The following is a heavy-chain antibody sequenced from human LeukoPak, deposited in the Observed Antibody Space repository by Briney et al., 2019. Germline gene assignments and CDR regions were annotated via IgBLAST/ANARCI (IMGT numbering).Heavy chain of an antibody. CDR2: IYSGGST. D-gene: IGHD2-21*02. CDR3: AREKSDARFDP. Sequence: GGSLRLSCAASGFTVSSYYMSWVRQAPGKGLEWVSVIYSGGSTYYADSVKGRFTISRDNSKNTLYLQMNSLRAEDTAVYYCAREKSDARFDPWGQGTLVTVSS. J-gene: IGHJ5*02. CDR1: GFTVSSYY. V-gene: IGHV3-66*01.